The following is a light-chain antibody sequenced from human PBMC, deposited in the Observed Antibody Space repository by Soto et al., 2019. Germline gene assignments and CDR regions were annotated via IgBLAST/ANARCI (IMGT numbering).Light chain of an antibody. CDR2: DAY. CDR3: QQRGKWPST. CDR1: QSVDRY. Sequence: EVMSTLSLATLSLSPRETATLYCRASQSVDRYVAWYQQKVGQAPRLLIYDAYTRATGVGARFTGSGSATDFSLTITSLEPEDFAVYYCQQRGKWPSTVGPGTKVDI. J-gene: IGKJ2*02. V-gene: IGKV3-11*01.